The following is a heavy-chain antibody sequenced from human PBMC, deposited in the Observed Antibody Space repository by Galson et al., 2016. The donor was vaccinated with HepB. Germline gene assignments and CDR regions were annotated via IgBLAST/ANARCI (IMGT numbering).Heavy chain of an antibody. V-gene: IGHV4-4*02. CDR2: IYLGGRT. CDR1: GGSISSSNW. J-gene: IGHJ4*02. D-gene: IGHD5-12*01. CDR3: ARHLATAGTRGFDY. Sequence: ETLSLTCDVLGGSISSSNWWSWVRQPPGKGLEWLGEIYLGGRTHYNPSPESRITISIDNSNNRFSLHLNSATAADTAVYYCARHLATAGTRGFDYWGQGTLVTVSS.